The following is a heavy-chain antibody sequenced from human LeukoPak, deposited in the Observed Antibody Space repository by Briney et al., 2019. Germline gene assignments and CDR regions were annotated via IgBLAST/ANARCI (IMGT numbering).Heavy chain of an antibody. CDR2: IYYSGST. V-gene: IGHV4-30-4*08. CDR3: ARTFSGYDFWSGYSTENNWFDP. D-gene: IGHD3-3*01. J-gene: IGHJ5*02. CDR1: GGSISSGDYY. Sequence: SETLSLTCTVSGGSISSGDYYWSWIRQPPGKGLEWIGYIYYSGSTYYNPSLKSRVTISVDTSKNQFSLKLSPVTAADTAVYYCARTFSGYDFWSGYSTENNWFDPWGQGTLVTVSS.